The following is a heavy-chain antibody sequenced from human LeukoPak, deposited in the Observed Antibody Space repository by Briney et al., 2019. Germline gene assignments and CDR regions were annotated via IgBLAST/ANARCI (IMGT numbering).Heavy chain of an antibody. Sequence: PSETLSLTCAVYGGSFSGYYWSWIRQPPGKGLKWIGEINHSGSTNYNPSLKSRVTISVDTSKNQFSLKLSSVTAADTAVYYCARGNDYSNYDVGYYFDYWGQGTLVTVSS. D-gene: IGHD4-11*01. CDR1: GGSFSGYY. J-gene: IGHJ4*02. CDR2: INHSGST. CDR3: ARGNDYSNYDVGYYFDY. V-gene: IGHV4-34*01.